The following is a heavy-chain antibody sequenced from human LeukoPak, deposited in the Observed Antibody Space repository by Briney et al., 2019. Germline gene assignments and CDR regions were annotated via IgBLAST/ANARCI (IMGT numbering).Heavy chain of an antibody. Sequence: GGSLKLSCAASGFTFSNYVMQWVRQAPGKGLEWVALIANDGSNKYYADSVKGRFTISRDTSKNTLYLQMNSLRVDDTAIYYCARESQQLAYFDYWGQGTLVTVSS. CDR1: GFTFSNYV. CDR3: ARESQQLAYFDY. CDR2: IANDGSNK. J-gene: IGHJ4*02. V-gene: IGHV3-30*03. D-gene: IGHD6-6*01.